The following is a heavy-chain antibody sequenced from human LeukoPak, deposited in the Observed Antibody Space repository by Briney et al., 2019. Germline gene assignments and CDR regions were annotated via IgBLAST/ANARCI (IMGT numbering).Heavy chain of an antibody. Sequence: SETLSLTCTVSGGSISSSSYYWGWIRQPPGKGLEWIGYIYYSGSTNYNPSLKSRVTISVDTSKNQFSLKLSSVTAADTAVYYCARGGSGSYYYYYYYMDVWGKGTTVTVSS. D-gene: IGHD3-10*01. J-gene: IGHJ6*03. CDR3: ARGGSGSYYYYYYYMDV. V-gene: IGHV4-61*05. CDR2: IYYSGST. CDR1: GGSISSSSYY.